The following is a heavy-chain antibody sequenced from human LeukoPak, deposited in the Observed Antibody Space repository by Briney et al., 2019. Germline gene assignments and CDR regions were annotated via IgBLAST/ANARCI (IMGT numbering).Heavy chain of an antibody. D-gene: IGHD3-16*02. CDR3: ARDPLYDYVWGSHRYFDY. CDR2: ISGGSSTI. J-gene: IGHJ4*02. Sequence: GGSLRLSCAASGFTFSTYSMNWVRQAPGKGLEWVSYISGGSSTIYYADSVKGRFTISRDNAKNSLYLQMNSLRAEDTAVYYCARDPLYDYVWGSHRYFDYWGQGTLVTVSS. V-gene: IGHV3-48*01. CDR1: GFTFSTYS.